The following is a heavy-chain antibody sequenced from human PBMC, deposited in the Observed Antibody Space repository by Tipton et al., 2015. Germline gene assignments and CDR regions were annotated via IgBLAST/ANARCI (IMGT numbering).Heavy chain of an antibody. CDR3: ARHRGVGGLADY. J-gene: IGHJ4*02. CDR2: ISFSDTT. D-gene: IGHD3-10*01. Sequence: TLSLTCTVSGGSVSSGSYYWSWIRQPPGKGLEWIGYISFSDTTHYNASLRSRVTISLDTSKKQFSLKLTSVTAADTAVYYCARHRGVGGLADYWGRGTLVTVSS. V-gene: IGHV4-61*01. CDR1: GGSVSSGSYY.